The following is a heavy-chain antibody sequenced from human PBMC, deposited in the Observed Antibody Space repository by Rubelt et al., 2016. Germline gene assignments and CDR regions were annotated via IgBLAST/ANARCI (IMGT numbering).Heavy chain of an antibody. CDR3: ARVGGYCTAGSCYQDY. Sequence: QVQLQQWGAGLLKPSETLSLTCAVYGGSFSGYYWSWIRQPPGKGLEWIGEINHSGSTNYNPSLKSRVTISVDTSKNQFSLKLSSVTAADTAVDYCARVGGYCTAGSCYQDYWGQGTLVTVSS. CDR2: INHSGST. J-gene: IGHJ4*02. D-gene: IGHD2-15*01. V-gene: IGHV4-34*01. CDR1: GGSFSGYY.